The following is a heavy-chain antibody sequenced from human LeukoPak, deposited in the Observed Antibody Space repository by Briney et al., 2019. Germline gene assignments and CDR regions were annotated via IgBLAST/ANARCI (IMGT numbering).Heavy chain of an antibody. D-gene: IGHD2-2*01. V-gene: IGHV4-59*08. Sequence: SETLSLTCTVSGGSISSHYWSWIRQPPGKGLEWIGYIYYSGSTNYNPSLKSRVTISVDTSKNQFSLKLSSVTAADTAVYYCARLGYCSSTSCYDANFYYYYGMDVWGQGTTVTVSS. CDR3: ARLGYCSSTSCYDANFYYYYGMDV. J-gene: IGHJ6*02. CDR1: GGSISSHY. CDR2: IYYSGST.